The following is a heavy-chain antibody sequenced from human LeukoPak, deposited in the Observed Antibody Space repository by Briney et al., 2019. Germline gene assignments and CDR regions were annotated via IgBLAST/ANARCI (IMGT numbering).Heavy chain of an antibody. Sequence: ASVKVSCKASGYTSTGYYMHWVRQAPGQGLEWMGWINPNSGGTNYAQKFQGRVTMTRDTSISTAYMELSRLRSDDTAVYYCARDGEVDTAINWFDPWGQGTLVTVSS. CDR2: INPNSGGT. CDR1: GYTSTGYY. J-gene: IGHJ5*02. D-gene: IGHD5-18*01. V-gene: IGHV1-2*02. CDR3: ARDGEVDTAINWFDP.